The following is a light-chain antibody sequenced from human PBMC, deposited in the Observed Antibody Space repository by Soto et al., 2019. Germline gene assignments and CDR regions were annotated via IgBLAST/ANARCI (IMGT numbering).Light chain of an antibody. Sequence: EILMTQSPATLSVSPGDSATLSCRASRSVDTDLAWYQQKPGQAPRLLVFATSARATGVPDRFRGSRSGTDFTLTISSLHPEDSATYYCHQYYNRPPWTFGQGTKV. CDR1: RSVDTD. J-gene: IGKJ1*01. CDR2: ATS. CDR3: HQYYNRPPWT. V-gene: IGKV3-15*01.